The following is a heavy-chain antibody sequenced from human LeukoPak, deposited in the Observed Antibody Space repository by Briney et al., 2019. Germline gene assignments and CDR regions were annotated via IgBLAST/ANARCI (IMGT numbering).Heavy chain of an antibody. D-gene: IGHD2-2*01. J-gene: IGHJ5*02. CDR1: GYTFTSYY. CDR2: INPSSGSR. V-gene: IGHV1-46*01. Sequence: GASVKVSCEASGYTFTSYYMHWVRQAPGQGLEWMGTINPSSGSRSYAQKFQGRVTMTRDTSTNIVYMELSSLRSEDTAVYFCARDACSSTICQAGGNWFDPWGQGTLVIVS. CDR3: ARDACSSTICQAGGNWFDP.